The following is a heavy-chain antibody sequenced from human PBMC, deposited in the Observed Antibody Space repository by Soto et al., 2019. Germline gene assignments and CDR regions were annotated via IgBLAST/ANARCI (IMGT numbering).Heavy chain of an antibody. CDR3: ARGGFWSGYYTVRRPMAGYYYGMDV. J-gene: IGHJ6*02. CDR2: INPNSGGT. D-gene: IGHD3-3*01. CDR1: GYTFTGYY. V-gene: IGHV1-2*04. Sequence: ASVKVSCKASGYTFTGYYMHWVRQAPGQGLEWMGWINPNSGGTNYAQKFQGWVTMTRDTSISTAYMELSRLRSDDTAVYYCARGGFWSGYYTVRRPMAGYYYGMDVWGQGTTVTVSS.